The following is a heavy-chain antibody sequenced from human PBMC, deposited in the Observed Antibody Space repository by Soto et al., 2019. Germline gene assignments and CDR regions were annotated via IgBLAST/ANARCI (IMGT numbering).Heavy chain of an antibody. CDR1: GGSITRPGYY. V-gene: IGHV4-31*03. J-gene: IGHJ5*02. D-gene: IGHD3-10*01. Sequence: QVQLQESGPGLVKPSQTLSLTCTVSGGSITRPGYYWSWIRQLPGKGLECIGYIYYSGTTYYNPSLKSRVAISVDTSKNQFSLKLSSLTAADTAVYYCAGSYGSGTNWFDPWGQGTLVTVSS. CDR3: AGSYGSGTNWFDP. CDR2: IYYSGTT.